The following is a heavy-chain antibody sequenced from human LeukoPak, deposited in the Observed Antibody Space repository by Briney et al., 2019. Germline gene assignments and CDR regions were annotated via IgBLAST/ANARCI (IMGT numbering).Heavy chain of an antibody. CDR1: GGSISSGDYY. CDR3: ARDRAAAAGIFDY. D-gene: IGHD6-13*01. Sequence: SETLSLTCTVSGGSISSGDYYWSWIRQPPGKGLEWIGYIYYSGSTYYNPSLKSRVTISVDTSKNQFSLKLSSMTAADTAVYYCARDRAAAAGIFDYWGQGTLVTVSS. V-gene: IGHV4-30-4*01. CDR2: IYYSGST. J-gene: IGHJ4*02.